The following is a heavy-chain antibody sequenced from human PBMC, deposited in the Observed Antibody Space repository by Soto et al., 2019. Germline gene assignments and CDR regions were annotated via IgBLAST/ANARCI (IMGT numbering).Heavy chain of an antibody. J-gene: IGHJ4*02. CDR2: FIPIFGTA. V-gene: IGHV1-69*01. CDR3: ARDREITMVRGGRYYFDY. CDR1: GGTFSSYA. D-gene: IGHD3-10*01. Sequence: QVQLVQSGAEVKKPGSSVKVSCKASGGTFSSYAISWVRQAPGQGLEWMGGFIPIFGTANYAQKFQGRVTITADEATSTAYMELSSLRSEDTAVYYCARDREITMVRGGRYYFDYWGQGTLVTVSS.